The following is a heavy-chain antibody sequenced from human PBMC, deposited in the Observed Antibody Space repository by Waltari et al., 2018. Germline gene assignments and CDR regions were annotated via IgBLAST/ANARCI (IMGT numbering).Heavy chain of an antibody. D-gene: IGHD7-27*01. CDR2: IYTSGGT. Sequence: QVQLQESGPGLVKPSQTLSLTCPVSGGSISSGSYYWSWIRQPAGKGLEWIGRIYTSGGTNYNPALKSRVTISVDTSKNQFSLNLSAVTAADTAVYYCARDPWGPQAFDYWGQGTLVTVSS. CDR1: GGSISSGSYY. J-gene: IGHJ4*02. V-gene: IGHV4-61*02. CDR3: ARDPWGPQAFDY.